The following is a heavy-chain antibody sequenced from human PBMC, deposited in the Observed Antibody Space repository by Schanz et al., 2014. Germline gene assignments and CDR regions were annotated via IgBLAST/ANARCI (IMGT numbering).Heavy chain of an antibody. D-gene: IGHD3-10*01. V-gene: IGHV3-23*04. CDR3: AKGRFGELSAFDI. CDR1: GFSFGTYA. CDR2: ISASGGTT. J-gene: IGHJ3*02. Sequence: EVQLVESGGGLVQPGGSLRLSCAASGFSFGTYAMSWVRQAPGKGLEWVSAISASGGTTYYADSVKGRFTISRDNSKNTLYLQMNSLRAEDTAVYYCAKGRFGELSAFDIWGQGTMVTVSS.